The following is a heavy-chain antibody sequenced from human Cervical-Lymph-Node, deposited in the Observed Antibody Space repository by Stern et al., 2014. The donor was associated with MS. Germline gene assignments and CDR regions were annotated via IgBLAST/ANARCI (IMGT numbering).Heavy chain of an antibody. Sequence: VQLVESGAEVKKPGASGKVSCTASGYTFTSYGISWVRQAPGQGLGWMGWIDAYNGNTNYAQKLQGRVPMTTDTSTSTAYMELRSLRSDDTAVYYCARSLAVAGSPDYWGQGTLVTVSS. CDR3: ARSLAVAGSPDY. J-gene: IGHJ4*02. CDR2: IDAYNGNT. D-gene: IGHD6-19*01. CDR1: GYTFTSYG. V-gene: IGHV1-18*04.